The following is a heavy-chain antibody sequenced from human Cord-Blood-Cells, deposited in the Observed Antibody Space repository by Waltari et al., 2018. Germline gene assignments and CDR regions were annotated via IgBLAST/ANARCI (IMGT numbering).Heavy chain of an antibody. CDR3: ASSTGDDAFDI. CDR2: IYYSGST. V-gene: IGHV4-39*01. D-gene: IGHD7-27*01. Sequence: QLQLQESGPGLVKPSETLSLTCTVSGGSISSSSYYLGWIRQPPGNGLEWIGSIYYSGSTYCNPALQSRVTISVDTSKNQFSLKLSSVTAADTAVYYCASSTGDDAFDIWGQGTMVTVSS. J-gene: IGHJ3*02. CDR1: GGSISSSSYY.